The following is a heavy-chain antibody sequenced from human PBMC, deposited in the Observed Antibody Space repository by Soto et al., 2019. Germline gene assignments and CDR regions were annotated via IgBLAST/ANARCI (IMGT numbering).Heavy chain of an antibody. D-gene: IGHD3-3*01. CDR1: GFTFSSYG. CDR3: AKDFKYDFWSGYRAPVEKYYYYYGMDV. V-gene: IGHV3-30*18. J-gene: IGHJ6*02. Sequence: GGSLRLSCAASGFTFSSYGMHWVRQAPGKGLEWVAVISYDGSNKYYADSVKGRFTISRDNSKNTLYLQMNSLRAEDTAVYYCAKDFKYDFWSGYRAPVEKYYYYYGMDVWGQGTTFTVSS. CDR2: ISYDGSNK.